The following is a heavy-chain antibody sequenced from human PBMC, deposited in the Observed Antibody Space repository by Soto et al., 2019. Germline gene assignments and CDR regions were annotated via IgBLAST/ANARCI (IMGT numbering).Heavy chain of an antibody. Sequence: SETLSLTCTVSGGSISSYYWSWIRQPPGKGLEWIGYIYYSGSTNYNPSLKSRVTISVDTSKNQFSLKLSSVTAADTAVYYCARLTVSGYDSGYFAYWGQGTLVTVSS. CDR3: ARLTVSGYDSGYFAY. J-gene: IGHJ4*02. V-gene: IGHV4-59*08. D-gene: IGHD5-12*01. CDR1: GGSISSYY. CDR2: IYYSGST.